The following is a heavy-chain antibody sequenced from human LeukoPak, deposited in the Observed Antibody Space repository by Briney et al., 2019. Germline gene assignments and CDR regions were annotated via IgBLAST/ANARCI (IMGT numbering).Heavy chain of an antibody. CDR3: AREIAVAGSAFDI. D-gene: IGHD6-19*01. CDR2: IHFSGST. J-gene: IGHJ3*02. V-gene: IGHV4-30-4*08. CDR1: GRSISDGDWY. Sequence: SQTLSLTCTVSGRSISDGDWYWSWIRQTPGKGLEWIGYIHFSGSTNYNPSLKSRVTISLDTSKNQFSLKLNSLTAADTAAYYCAREIAVAGSAFDIWGQGTMVTVSS.